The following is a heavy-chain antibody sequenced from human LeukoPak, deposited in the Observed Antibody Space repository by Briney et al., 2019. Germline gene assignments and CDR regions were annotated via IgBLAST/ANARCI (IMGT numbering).Heavy chain of an antibody. Sequence: SVKVSCKASGGTFSSYAISWVRQAPGQGLEWMGGIIPIFGTANYAQKFQGRVTITADESTSTAYMELSSLRSEDTAVYYCARGSPITFGGVIVIGAFDIWGQGTMVTVSS. CDR3: ARGSPITFGGVIVIGAFDI. CDR1: GGTFSSYA. V-gene: IGHV1-69*13. D-gene: IGHD3-16*02. J-gene: IGHJ3*02. CDR2: IIPIFGTA.